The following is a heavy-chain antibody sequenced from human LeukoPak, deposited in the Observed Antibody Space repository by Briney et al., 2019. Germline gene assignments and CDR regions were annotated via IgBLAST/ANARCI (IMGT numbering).Heavy chain of an antibody. CDR2: INAGNGKT. J-gene: IGHJ4*02. CDR1: GYTFTNYA. Sequence: ASVKVSCKASGYTFTNYAMIWVRQAPGQRLEWMGWINAGNGKTKSSQRFQGRVTITRDTSASTAYMELNSLRSEDTAVYYCARGIWSSHNTEYYFDYWGQGSLVTVSS. D-gene: IGHD2-21*01. V-gene: IGHV1-3*01. CDR3: ARGIWSSHNTEYYFDY.